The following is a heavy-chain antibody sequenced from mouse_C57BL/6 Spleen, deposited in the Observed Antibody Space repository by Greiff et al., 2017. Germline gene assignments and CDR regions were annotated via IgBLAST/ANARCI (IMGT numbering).Heavy chain of an antibody. CDR3: ARHEAEYGSSWYFDV. V-gene: IGHV1-62-2*01. D-gene: IGHD1-1*01. CDR2: FYPGSGSI. Sequence: VKLMESGAELVKPGASVKLSCKASGYTFTEYTIHWVKQRSGRGLEWIGWFYPGSGSIKYNEKFKDKATLTADKSSSTVYMELSRLTSEDSAVYFCARHEAEYGSSWYFDVWGTGTTVTVSS. J-gene: IGHJ1*03. CDR1: GYTFTEYT.